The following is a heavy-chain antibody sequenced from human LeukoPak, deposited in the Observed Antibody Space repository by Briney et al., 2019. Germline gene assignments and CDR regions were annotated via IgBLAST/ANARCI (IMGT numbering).Heavy chain of an antibody. CDR1: AVSINNYY. D-gene: IGHD6-6*01. CDR2: IYYSGST. CDR3: ARVAARYVGMDV. Sequence: SETLSLTCIVSAVSINNYYWSWIRQPPGKGLEWIGYIYYSGSTNYNPSLKSRVTISVDTSKKQVSLNLSSVTAADTAVYYCARVAARYVGMDVWGQGTTVTVSS. J-gene: IGHJ6*02. V-gene: IGHV4-59*01.